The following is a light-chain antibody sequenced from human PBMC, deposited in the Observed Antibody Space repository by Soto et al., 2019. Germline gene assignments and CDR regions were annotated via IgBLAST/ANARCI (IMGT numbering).Light chain of an antibody. CDR3: SSYAGRNTLV. J-gene: IGLJ2*01. Sequence: QSALTQPPSASGSPGQSVTISCTGTSSDVGGYNYVSWYQQHPGKVPKPMIYEVSKRPSGVPDRFSGSKSGNTASLTVSGLQAEDEADYYCSSYAGRNTLVFGGGTKLTVL. V-gene: IGLV2-8*01. CDR1: SSDVGGYNY. CDR2: EVS.